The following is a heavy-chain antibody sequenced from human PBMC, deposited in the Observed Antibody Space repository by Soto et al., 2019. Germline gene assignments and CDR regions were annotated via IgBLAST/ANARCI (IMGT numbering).Heavy chain of an antibody. D-gene: IGHD5-18*01. CDR2: ISSSSSYI. CDR1: GFTFSSYS. CDR3: ARGGYSYGYGYYYGMDV. V-gene: IGHV3-21*01. Sequence: EVQLVESGGGLVKPGGSLRLSCAASGFTFSSYSMNWVRQAPGKGLEWVSSISSSSSYIYYADSVKGRFTISSDNAKNSLYLQMNSLRAEDTAVYYCARGGYSYGYGYYYGMDVWGQGTTVTVSS. J-gene: IGHJ6*02.